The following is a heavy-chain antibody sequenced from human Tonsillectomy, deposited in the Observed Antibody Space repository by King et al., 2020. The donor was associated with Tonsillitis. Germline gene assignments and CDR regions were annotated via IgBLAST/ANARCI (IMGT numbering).Heavy chain of an antibody. CDR3: AIPGGRGVYYFDS. D-gene: IGHD3-10*01. Sequence: VQLVESGAEVKKPGASLKVSCKASGYTFTKYAMNWVRQAPGQGLEWMGCISAYNGNTNYAQKFQVRVTMTTDTSTSTAYMELRSLRSDDTAVFYCAIPGGRGVYYFDSWGQGTLVTVSS. CDR1: GYTFTKYA. V-gene: IGHV1-18*01. CDR2: ISAYNGNT. J-gene: IGHJ4*02.